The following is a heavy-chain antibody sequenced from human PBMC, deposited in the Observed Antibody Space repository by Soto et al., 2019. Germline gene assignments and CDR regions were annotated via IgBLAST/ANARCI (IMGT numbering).Heavy chain of an antibody. J-gene: IGHJ5*02. D-gene: IGHD1-7*01. CDR1: GGSFSGYY. Sequence: SETLSLTCAVYGGSFSGYYWSWIRQPPGKGLEWIGEINHSGSANYNPSLKSRVTISVDTSKNQFSLKLSSVTAADTAVYYCARGGGYNWNYDDWSDPWGQGTLVTVSS. CDR2: INHSGSA. CDR3: ARGGGYNWNYDDWSDP. V-gene: IGHV4-34*01.